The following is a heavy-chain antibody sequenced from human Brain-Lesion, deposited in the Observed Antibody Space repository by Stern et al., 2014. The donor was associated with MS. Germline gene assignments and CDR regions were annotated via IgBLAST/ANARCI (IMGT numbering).Heavy chain of an antibody. Sequence: VQLEASGPGLVKPSQTLSLTCSVSGGSISSGSYYWNWIRQPAGKGLEWIGRIYARGSTNYSPSLKSRVFISGDPSKNQFSLKLSSVTAADAAMYYCVRETGGYTYGDTDFFDFWGQGTLVTVSS. D-gene: IGHD5-18*01. CDR2: IYARGST. CDR1: GGSISSGSYY. CDR3: VRETGGYTYGDTDFFDF. J-gene: IGHJ4*02. V-gene: IGHV4-61*02.